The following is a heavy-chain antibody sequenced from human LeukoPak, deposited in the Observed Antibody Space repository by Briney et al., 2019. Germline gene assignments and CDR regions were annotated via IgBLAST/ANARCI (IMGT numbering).Heavy chain of an antibody. V-gene: IGHV4-30-4*01. J-gene: IGHJ5*02. CDR2: IHYSGST. Sequence: SETLSLTCTVSGGSISSGDYYWSWIRQPPGKGLEWIGYIHYSGSTYYNPSLRSRVTMSVDTSKNQFSLKLSSMTAADTAVYYCARYGSGSRLLDPWGQGTLVTVSS. D-gene: IGHD3-10*01. CDR3: ARYGSGSRLLDP. CDR1: GGSISSGDYY.